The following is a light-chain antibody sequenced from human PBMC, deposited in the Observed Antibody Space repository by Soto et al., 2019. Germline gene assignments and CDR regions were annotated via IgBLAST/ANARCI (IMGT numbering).Light chain of an antibody. CDR1: RSLLSSNGYNY. V-gene: IGKV2-28*01. CDR3: AQGLQTPLT. CDR2: LGS. Sequence: DVVMTQSPLSLPVTPGEPASISCRSSRSLLSSNGYNYLNWYLQKPGQSPQLLLYLGSNRASGVPERFSGSGSGTDFTLKISRVEAEDVGVYYCAQGLQTPLTFGGGTKVDIK. J-gene: IGKJ4*01.